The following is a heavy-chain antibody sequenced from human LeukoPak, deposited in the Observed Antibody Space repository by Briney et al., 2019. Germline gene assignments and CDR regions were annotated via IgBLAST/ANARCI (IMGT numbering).Heavy chain of an antibody. Sequence: PGGSLRLSCAASGFTFSSYSMNWVRQAPGKGLEWVSYISSSSSTIYYADSVKGRFTISRDNAKNSLYLQMNSLRAEDTAVYYCARGYTRPRNWFDPWGQGTLVTVSS. CDR1: GFTFSSYS. V-gene: IGHV3-48*01. J-gene: IGHJ5*02. CDR3: ARGYTRPRNWFDP. CDR2: ISSSSSTI. D-gene: IGHD2-2*02.